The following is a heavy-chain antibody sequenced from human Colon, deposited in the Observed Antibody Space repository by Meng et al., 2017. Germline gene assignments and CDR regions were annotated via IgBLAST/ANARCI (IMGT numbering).Heavy chain of an antibody. CDR3: ARDNPGDYVWDY. CDR2: ISTYDDNT. Sequence: QVQLVQSGAEVKKPGASVKVSCKASGYTFTTYGISWMRQAPGQGLEWMGWISTYDDNTNYVEKFRGRVTMTTDTSTNTAYMELRSLRSDDTAVYYCARDNPGDYVWDYWGQGTLVPSPQ. V-gene: IGHV1-18*01. CDR1: GYTFTTYG. D-gene: IGHD4-17*01. J-gene: IGHJ4*02.